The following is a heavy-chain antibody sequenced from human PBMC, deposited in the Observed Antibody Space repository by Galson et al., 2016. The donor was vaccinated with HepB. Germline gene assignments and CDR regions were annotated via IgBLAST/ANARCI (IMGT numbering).Heavy chain of an antibody. Sequence: SLRLSCAASGFAFNTYATNWVRQAPGKGLEFVSTINSDGGTIDYADSVKGRVTISRDNSKNMLYLQMNSLRIEDTAVYHCVKLGCSSSRCYGNFWGRGTPVTVSS. V-gene: IGHV3-64D*06. J-gene: IGHJ4*02. CDR1: GFAFNTYA. D-gene: IGHD2-2*01. CDR2: INSDGGTI. CDR3: VKLGCSSSRCYGNF.